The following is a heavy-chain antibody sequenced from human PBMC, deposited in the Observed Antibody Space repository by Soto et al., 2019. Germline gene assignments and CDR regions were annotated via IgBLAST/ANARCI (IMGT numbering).Heavy chain of an antibody. D-gene: IGHD1-26*01. CDR3: ARAGVVGVTALDY. Sequence: QLQLQESGSGLVKPSQTLSLTCAVSGGSISSGGYAWSWIRQPPGKGLEWIGYIYHSGSTYYNPSLQSGVTASVDRSMNQFSLKLSSVTAADTAVYYCARAGVVGVTALDYWGQGTLVTVSS. V-gene: IGHV4-30-2*01. CDR2: IYHSGST. J-gene: IGHJ4*02. CDR1: GGSISSGGYA.